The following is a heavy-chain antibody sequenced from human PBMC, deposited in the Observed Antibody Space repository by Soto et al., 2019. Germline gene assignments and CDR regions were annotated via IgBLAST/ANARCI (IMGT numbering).Heavy chain of an antibody. J-gene: IGHJ4*02. Sequence: PGGSLRLSCAASGLIFRSYAMSWVRQAPGKGLEWVSSINNNGLITYHADSVKGRFTISRDNSKNTLFLQMNSLRAEDTAVYYCAKDISGNSYGYFDSWGQGTLVTVSS. CDR3: AKDISGNSYGYFDS. CDR2: INNNGLIT. V-gene: IGHV3-23*01. D-gene: IGHD5-18*01. CDR1: GLIFRSYA.